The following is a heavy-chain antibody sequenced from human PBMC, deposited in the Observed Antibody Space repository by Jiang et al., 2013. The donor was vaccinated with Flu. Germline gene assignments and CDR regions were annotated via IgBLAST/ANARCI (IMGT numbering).Heavy chain of an antibody. Sequence: SVKVPARHLDTPSPATICTGVRQAPGQGLEWMGIINPSGGSTSYAQKFQGRVTMTRDTSTSTVYMELSSLRSEDTAVYYCAGAGGYYGSGSRMDVWGQGTTVTVSS. D-gene: IGHD3-10*01. CDR2: INPSGGST. V-gene: IGHV1-46*01. CDR3: AGAGGYYGSGSRMDV. CDR1: DTPSPAT. J-gene: IGHJ6*02.